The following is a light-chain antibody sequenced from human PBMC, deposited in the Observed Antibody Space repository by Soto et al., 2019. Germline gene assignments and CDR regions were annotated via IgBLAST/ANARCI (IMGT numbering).Light chain of an antibody. CDR3: FSYAGGYV. V-gene: IGLV2-11*01. Sequence: QSALTQPRSVSGSPGQSVTISCTGTSSDVGGYNYVSWYQHHPGKAPKLMIYDVSKRPSGVPDRFSGSKSGNTASLTISGLRAEDGADYYCFSYAGGYVFGTGTKVPVL. J-gene: IGLJ1*01. CDR1: SSDVGGYNY. CDR2: DVS.